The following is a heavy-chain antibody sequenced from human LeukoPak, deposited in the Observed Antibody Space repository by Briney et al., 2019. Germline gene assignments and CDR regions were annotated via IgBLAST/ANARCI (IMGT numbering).Heavy chain of an antibody. CDR2: INGDGTTT. CDR3: VREGYTYGLAFDY. J-gene: IGHJ4*02. Sequence: PGGSLRLSCAASGFTLRSYWMHWVRQAPGMGLVWLSRINGDGTTTSYADSVKGRFTISRDIAKNTLYLQMNSLRAEDTAVYYCVREGYTYGLAFDYWGQGTLVTVSS. D-gene: IGHD5-18*01. CDR1: GFTLRSYW. V-gene: IGHV3-74*01.